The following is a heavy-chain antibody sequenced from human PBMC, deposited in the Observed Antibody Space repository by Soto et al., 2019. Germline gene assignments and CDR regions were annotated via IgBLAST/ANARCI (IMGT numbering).Heavy chain of an antibody. V-gene: IGHV3-48*02. CDR3: ARYGRGGSPCYYYYGMDV. CDR1: GFTFSSYS. CDR2: ISSSSSTI. D-gene: IGHD3-16*01. Sequence: GGSLRLSCAASGFTFSSYSMNWVRQAPGKGLEWVSYISSSSSTIYYADSVKGRFTISRDNAKNSLYLQMNSLRDEDTAVYYCARYGRGGSPCYYYYGMDVWGQGTTVTVSS. J-gene: IGHJ6*02.